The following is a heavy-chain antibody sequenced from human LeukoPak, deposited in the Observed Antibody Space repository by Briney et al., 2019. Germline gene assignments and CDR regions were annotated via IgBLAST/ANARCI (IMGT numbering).Heavy chain of an antibody. CDR2: VSDDGSAE. J-gene: IGHJ4*02. CDR1: GFILSRYG. CDR3: ARDSRGGWSGYFDT. V-gene: IGHV3-33*07. Sequence: PGGSLRLSCAASGFILSRYGMYGVRQAPSKGLEGVAVVSDDGSAEFYAETVKGRFIISRDDYKNTLYLQMNSLRAEDTGLYYCARDSRGGWSGYFDTWGQGTLVTVSS. D-gene: IGHD3-9*01.